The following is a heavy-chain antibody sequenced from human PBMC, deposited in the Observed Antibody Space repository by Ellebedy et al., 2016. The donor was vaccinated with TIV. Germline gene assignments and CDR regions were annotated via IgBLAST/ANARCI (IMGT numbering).Heavy chain of an antibody. CDR3: ARRSYYDSSGIEYYFDY. D-gene: IGHD3-22*01. V-gene: IGHV3-53*01. CDR2: IYSGGST. Sequence: GESLKISXAASGFTVSSNYMSWVRQAPGKGLEWVSVIYSGGSTYYADSVKGRFTISRDNSKNTLYLQMNSLRAEDTAVYYCARRSYYDSSGIEYYFDYWGQGTLVTVSS. CDR1: GFTVSSNY. J-gene: IGHJ4*02.